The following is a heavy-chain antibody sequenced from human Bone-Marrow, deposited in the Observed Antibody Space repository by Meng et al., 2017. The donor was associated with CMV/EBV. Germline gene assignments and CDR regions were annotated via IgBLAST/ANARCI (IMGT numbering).Heavy chain of an antibody. D-gene: IGHD2-2*01. Sequence: LRLSCAISGDSVSSNSAAWNWIRQSPSRGLEWLGRTYYRSKWYNDYAVSVKSRITINPDTSKNQFSLQLNSVTPEDTAVYYCARVVPAAMSGSYGMDVWGQGTTVTVSS. CDR3: ARVVPAAMSGSYGMDV. V-gene: IGHV6-1*01. CDR2: TYYRSKWYN. CDR1: GDSVSSNSAA. J-gene: IGHJ6*02.